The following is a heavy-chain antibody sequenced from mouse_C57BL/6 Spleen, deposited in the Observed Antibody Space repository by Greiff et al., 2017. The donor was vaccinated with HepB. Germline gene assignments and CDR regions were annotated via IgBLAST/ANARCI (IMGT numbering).Heavy chain of an antibody. CDR1: GYTFTSYW. CDR3: ARRWDRRQYFDV. J-gene: IGHJ1*03. V-gene: IGHV1-50*01. CDR2: IDPSDSYT. Sequence: VQLQQPGAELVKPGASVKLSCKASGYTFTSYWMQWVKQRPGQGLEWIGEIDPSDSYTNYNQKFKGKATLTVDTSSSTAYMQLSSLTSEDSAVYYCARRWDRRQYFDVWGTGTTVTVSS. D-gene: IGHD2-12*01.